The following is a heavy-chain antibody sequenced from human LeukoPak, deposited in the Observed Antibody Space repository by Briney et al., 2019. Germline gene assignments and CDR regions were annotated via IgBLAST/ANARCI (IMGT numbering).Heavy chain of an antibody. CDR3: ARDIGDCSGGGCYSDYFDY. D-gene: IGHD2-15*01. CDR2: IWYDGSNK. CDR1: GFTFSSYG. V-gene: IGHV3-33*01. J-gene: IGHJ4*02. Sequence: PGRSLRLSCAASGFTFSSYGMHWVRQAPGKGLEWVAVIWYDGSNKYYADSVKGRFTISRDNSKNTLYLQMNSLRAEDTAVYYCARDIGDCSGGGCYSDYFDYWGQGTLVTVSS.